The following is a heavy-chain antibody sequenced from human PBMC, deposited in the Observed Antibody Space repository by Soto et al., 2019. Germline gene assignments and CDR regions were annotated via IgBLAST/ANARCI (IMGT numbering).Heavy chain of an antibody. Sequence: SETLSLTCTVSGGSIISLDCSWIRQPPGKGLEWIGYIYYSGSTNYNPSLKSRVTISVDTSKNQFSLKLSSVTAADTAVYYCARECSGGSCYSGGLFDYWGQGTLVTVSS. CDR1: GGSIISLD. CDR2: IYYSGST. D-gene: IGHD2-15*01. V-gene: IGHV4-59*11. J-gene: IGHJ4*02. CDR3: ARECSGGSCYSGGLFDY.